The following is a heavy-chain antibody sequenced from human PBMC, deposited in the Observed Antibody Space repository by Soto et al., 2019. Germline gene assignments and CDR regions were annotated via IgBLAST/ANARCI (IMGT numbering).Heavy chain of an antibody. Sequence: SETLSLTCTVSGGSVYSDGYYWGWIRQSPGKGLEWIGNIYYSGSTYYKPSLKSQDNKSIDTSKKQITLQLTTVTAADTAVYYCARRSRGRCCNYWGRG. CDR3: ARRSRGRCCNY. CDR2: IYYSGST. D-gene: IGHD2-15*01. CDR1: GGSVYSDGYY. J-gene: IGHJ4*02. V-gene: IGHV4-39*01.